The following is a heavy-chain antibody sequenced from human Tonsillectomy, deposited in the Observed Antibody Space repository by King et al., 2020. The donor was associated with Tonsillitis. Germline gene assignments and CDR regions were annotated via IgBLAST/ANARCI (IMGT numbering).Heavy chain of an antibody. CDR2: ISAHNGNT. V-gene: IGHV1-18*01. D-gene: IGHD6-13*01. CDR1: GYTFTSYG. CDR3: ARDVGIIAAAGTDP. J-gene: IGHJ5*02. Sequence: QLVQSGAEVKKPGASVKVSCKASGYTFTSYGISWMRQAPGQGLEWMGWISAHNGNTNSAQKLQGRVTMTTDTSTSTAYMELRRLRSDDPAVYYCARDVGIIAAAGTDPWGQGTLVTVSS.